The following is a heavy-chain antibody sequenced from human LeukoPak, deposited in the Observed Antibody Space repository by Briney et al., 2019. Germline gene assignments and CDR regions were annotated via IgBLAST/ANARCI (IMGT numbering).Heavy chain of an antibody. V-gene: IGHV3-64*01. J-gene: IGHJ4*02. CDR2: IGGDGGGT. Sequence: HPGGSLRLSCTASGFTFSAYAMHWVRQASGKGLEHVSAIGGDGGGTYYGNSVKGRFTISRDNSKNTLYLQMGSLGTEDMAVYYCARDLGGVAEYYFDHWGQGTLVTVSS. CDR1: GFTFSAYA. CDR3: ARDLGGVAEYYFDH. D-gene: IGHD3-16*01.